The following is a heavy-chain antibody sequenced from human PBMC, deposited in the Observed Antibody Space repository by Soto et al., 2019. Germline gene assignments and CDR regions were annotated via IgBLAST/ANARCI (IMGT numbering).Heavy chain of an antibody. D-gene: IGHD3-3*01. CDR3: ARDFDYLDY. Sequence: SETLSLTCTVSGGSVSSGSYYRSWIRKPPGKGLEWIGSIYYTGRVDYNPSLKSRVTISVDTSKNRFSLDLSSVTAADTAMYYCARDFDYLDYWGQGTLVTVS. J-gene: IGHJ4*02. V-gene: IGHV4-61*01. CDR1: GGSVSSGSYY. CDR2: IYYTGRV.